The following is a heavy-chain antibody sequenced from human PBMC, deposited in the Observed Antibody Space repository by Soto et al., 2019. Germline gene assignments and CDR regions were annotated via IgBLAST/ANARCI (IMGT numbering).Heavy chain of an antibody. Sequence: ASVKVSCKASGYTFTSYGISWVRQAPGQGLEWMGWISAYNGNTNYAQKLQGRVTMTTDTSTSTAYMELRSLRSDDTAVYYCARDGYSSGWYNTDEYYFDYWGQGTLVTVSS. CDR1: GYTFTSYG. CDR3: ARDGYSSGWYNTDEYYFDY. J-gene: IGHJ4*02. V-gene: IGHV1-18*01. D-gene: IGHD6-19*01. CDR2: ISAYNGNT.